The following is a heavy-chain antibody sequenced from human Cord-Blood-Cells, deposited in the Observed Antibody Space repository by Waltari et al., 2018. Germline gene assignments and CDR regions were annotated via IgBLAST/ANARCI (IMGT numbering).Heavy chain of an antibody. CDR1: GGSFSGYY. J-gene: IGHJ3*02. CDR2: INHSGST. Sequence: QVQLQQWGAGLLKPSETLSLTCAVYGGSFSGYYWSWIRQPPGKGLEWIGEINHSGSTNYNPSLKGRVTISVDTSKNQFSLKLSSVAAADTAVYYCARHFPDSSGALDAFDIWGQGTMVTVSS. V-gene: IGHV4-34*01. D-gene: IGHD3-22*01. CDR3: ARHFPDSSGALDAFDI.